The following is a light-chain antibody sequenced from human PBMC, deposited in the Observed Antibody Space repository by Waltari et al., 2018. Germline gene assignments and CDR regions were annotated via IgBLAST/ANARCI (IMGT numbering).Light chain of an antibody. V-gene: IGKV3-20*01. CDR2: GAS. CDR3: QQYSASTGT. J-gene: IGKJ1*01. Sequence: EIVLTQSPGTMSLSPGDRAILSCRASQTINNNHLAWYQQKPGQAPRLLIHGASSRAIGIPDRFFGSGSGTDFTLTISRLEPEDSGVYYCQQYSASTGTFGQGTKVEIK. CDR1: QTINNNH.